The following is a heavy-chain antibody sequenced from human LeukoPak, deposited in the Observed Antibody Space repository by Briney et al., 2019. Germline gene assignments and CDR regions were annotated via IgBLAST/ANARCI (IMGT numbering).Heavy chain of an antibody. Sequence: SVKVSCKASGGTFSSYAISWVRQAPGQGLEWMGRIIPILGIANYAQKFQGRVTITADKSTSTAYMELSSLRSEDTAVYYCARGYDFWSGYYANFDYWGQGTLVTVSS. D-gene: IGHD3-3*01. CDR3: ARGYDFWSGYYANFDY. J-gene: IGHJ4*02. CDR1: GGTFSSYA. CDR2: IIPILGIA. V-gene: IGHV1-69*04.